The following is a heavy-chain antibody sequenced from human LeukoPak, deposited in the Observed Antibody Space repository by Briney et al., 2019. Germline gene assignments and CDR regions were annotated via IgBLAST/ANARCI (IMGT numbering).Heavy chain of an antibody. CDR3: ARGVYSSSWLTGRQYNWFDP. D-gene: IGHD6-13*01. Sequence: SVKVSCKASGGTFSSYAISWVRQAPGQGLEWIGGIIPIFGTANHAQKFQGRVTITADESTSTAYMELSSLRSEDTAVYYCARGVYSSSWLTGRQYNWFDPWGQGTLVTVSS. CDR1: GGTFSSYA. CDR2: IIPIFGTA. J-gene: IGHJ5*02. V-gene: IGHV1-69*13.